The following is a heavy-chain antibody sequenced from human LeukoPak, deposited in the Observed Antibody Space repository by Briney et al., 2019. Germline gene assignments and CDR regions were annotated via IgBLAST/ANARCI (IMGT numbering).Heavy chain of an antibody. V-gene: IGHV3-21*01. CDR3: ARTHYDFWSGTDWFDP. Sequence: GGSLRLSCAASGFTFSSYSMNWVRQAPGKGLEWVSSISSSSSYIYYADSVKGRFTISRDNAKNSLYLQMNSLRAEDTAVYYCARTHYDFWSGTDWFDPWGQGTLVTVSS. CDR1: GFTFSSYS. J-gene: IGHJ5*02. D-gene: IGHD3-3*01. CDR2: ISSSSSYI.